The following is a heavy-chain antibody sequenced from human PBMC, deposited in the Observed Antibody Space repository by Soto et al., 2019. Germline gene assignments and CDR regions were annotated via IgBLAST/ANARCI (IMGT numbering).Heavy chain of an antibody. J-gene: IGHJ4*02. CDR2: ISYDGSNK. CDR1: GFTFSSYA. D-gene: IGHD6-13*01. V-gene: IGHV3-30-3*01. Sequence: QVQLVESGGGVVQPGRSLRLSCAASGFTFSSYAMHWVRQAPGKGLEWVAFISYDGSNKYYADSVKGRFTISRDNSKNTLYLQMNSLRADDTAVYYCARYGQQLVSWGQGTLVTVSS. CDR3: ARYGQQLVS.